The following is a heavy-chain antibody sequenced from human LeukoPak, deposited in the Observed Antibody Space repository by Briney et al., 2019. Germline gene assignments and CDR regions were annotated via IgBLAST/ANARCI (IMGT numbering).Heavy chain of an antibody. V-gene: IGHV1-46*01. CDR1: GYTFTSYY. J-gene: IGHJ6*03. Sequence: ASVKVSCKASGYTFTSYYMHWVRQAPGQGLEWMGIINPSGGSTSYAQKFQGRVTMTRDMSTSTVYMELSSLRSEDTAVYYCARENSAANYYYYYMDVWGKGTTVTVS. D-gene: IGHD2-2*01. CDR2: INPSGGST. CDR3: ARENSAANYYYYYMDV.